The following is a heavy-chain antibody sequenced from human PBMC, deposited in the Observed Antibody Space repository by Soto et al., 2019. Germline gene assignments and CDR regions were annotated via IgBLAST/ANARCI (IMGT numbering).Heavy chain of an antibody. Sequence: ASVKVSCKASGYTFTSDYMHWVREAPGQGLEWMGIINPSGGSTSYAQKFQGRVTMTRDTSTSTVYMELSSLRSEDTAVYYCARDPQLWTLDYWGQGTLVTVSS. V-gene: IGHV1-46*01. CDR3: ARDPQLWTLDY. J-gene: IGHJ4*02. CDR2: INPSGGST. D-gene: IGHD5-18*01. CDR1: GYTFTSDY.